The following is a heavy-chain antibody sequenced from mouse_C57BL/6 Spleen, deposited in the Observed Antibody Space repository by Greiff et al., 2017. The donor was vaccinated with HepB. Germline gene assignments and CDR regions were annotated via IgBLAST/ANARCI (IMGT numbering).Heavy chain of an antibody. CDR2: INPSSGYT. CDR3: AREDYFDY. CDR1: GYTFTSYT. J-gene: IGHJ2*01. Sequence: QVQLQQSGAELARPGASVKMSCKASGYTFTSYTMHWVKQRPGQGLEWIGYINPSSGYTKSNQKFKDKATLTADKASSTAYMQLSSLTSEDSAVYYCAREDYFDYWGQGTTLTVSS. V-gene: IGHV1-4*01.